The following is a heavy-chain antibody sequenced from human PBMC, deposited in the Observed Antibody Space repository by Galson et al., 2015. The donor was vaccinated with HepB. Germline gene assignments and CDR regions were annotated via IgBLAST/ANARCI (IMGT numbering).Heavy chain of an antibody. J-gene: IGHJ4*02. CDR3: ARERGSIFSQLYYFDY. Sequence: SLRLSCAASGFTFNSYSMNWVRQAPGKGLEWLSYISSSSSTTIYYAESVKGRFTTSRDNAKSSLYLQMNSLRAEDTAVYYCARERGSIFSQLYYFDYWGQGALVTVSS. CDR1: GFTFNSYS. CDR2: ISSSSSTTI. D-gene: IGHD3-16*01. V-gene: IGHV3-48*04.